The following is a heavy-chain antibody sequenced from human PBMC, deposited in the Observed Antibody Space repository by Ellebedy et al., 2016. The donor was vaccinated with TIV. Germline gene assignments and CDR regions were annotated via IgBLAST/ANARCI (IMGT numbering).Heavy chain of an antibody. CDR1: GFTFSTYI. D-gene: IGHD1-14*01. Sequence: GESLKISCAASGFTFSTYIMKWVRQAPGKGLEWVSSISSSSTYIYYAESVKCRFTISRDNAKNSLYLQMNSLGVDDTAVYYCARATSTGDYVSYWGQGTLVTVSS. V-gene: IGHV3-21*01. J-gene: IGHJ4*02. CDR3: ARATSTGDYVSY. CDR2: ISSSSTYI.